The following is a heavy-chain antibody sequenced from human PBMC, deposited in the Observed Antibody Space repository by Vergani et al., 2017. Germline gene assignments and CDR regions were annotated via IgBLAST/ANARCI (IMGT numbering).Heavy chain of an antibody. V-gene: IGHV3-33*06. CDR3: AKDYGYNFPGFDY. CDR2: IWFDGSNK. CDR1: GFTFSSYG. D-gene: IGHD5-24*01. Sequence: QVQLVESGGGVVQPGRSLRLSCAASGFTFSSYGMHWVRQAPGKGLEWVALIWFDGSNKYYADSVKGRFTISRDNSKNTLYLQMNSLRAEDTAVYYCAKDYGYNFPGFDYWGQGTLVTVSS. J-gene: IGHJ4*02.